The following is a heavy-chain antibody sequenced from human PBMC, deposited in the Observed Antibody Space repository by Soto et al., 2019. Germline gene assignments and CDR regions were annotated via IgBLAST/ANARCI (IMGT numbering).Heavy chain of an antibody. Sequence: QVQLVESGGGVVQPGRSLRLSCAASGFTFSSYGMHWVRQAPGKGLEWVAVISYDGSNKYYADSVKGRFTISRDNSKNTLSLQMNSLRAGDTAVYYCAKGAPGCSGGSCYLIRYYFDYWGQGTLVTVSS. J-gene: IGHJ4*02. V-gene: IGHV3-30*18. CDR1: GFTFSSYG. CDR2: ISYDGSNK. D-gene: IGHD2-15*01. CDR3: AKGAPGCSGGSCYLIRYYFDY.